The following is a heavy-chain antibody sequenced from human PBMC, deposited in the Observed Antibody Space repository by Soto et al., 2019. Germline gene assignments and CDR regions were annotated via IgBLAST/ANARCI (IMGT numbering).Heavy chain of an antibody. J-gene: IGHJ4*02. Sequence: QVQLQESGPGLVKPSETLSLTCAVSGDSISSYYCMWIRQPPGKGLESIGYLYYDRSANYNPSLKGRVTLSVDTSTNHCSLTLSSMTAADTAVYYCALRSMAVVPEYWGQGTLVTVSS. D-gene: IGHD3-22*01. CDR2: LYYDRSA. CDR3: ALRSMAVVPEY. V-gene: IGHV4-59*01. CDR1: GDSISSYY.